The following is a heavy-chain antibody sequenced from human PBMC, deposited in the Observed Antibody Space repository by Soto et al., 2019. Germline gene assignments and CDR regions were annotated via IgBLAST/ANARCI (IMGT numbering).Heavy chain of an antibody. CDR1: GGSFSGYY. J-gene: IGHJ6*03. CDR3: ARGEGYYGWGSYVEYYYYYYYRDV. CDR2: IIQSGSP. D-gene: IGHD3-10*01. V-gene: IGHV4-34*01. Sequence: SETLSLTCAVYGGSFSGYYWSWIRQPPGKGLEWIGEIIQSGSPNYNPSLKSRVTISVDTSKNQLSLKLSSVTAADTAVYYCARGEGYYGWGSYVEYYYYYYYRDVWAKGTTVTVSS.